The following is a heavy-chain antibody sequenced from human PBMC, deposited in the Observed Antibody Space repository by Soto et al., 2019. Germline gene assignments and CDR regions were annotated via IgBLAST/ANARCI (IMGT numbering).Heavy chain of an antibody. D-gene: IGHD3-9*01. CDR1: GDSVSSNSAA. Sequence: PSQTLSLTCAISGDSVSSNSAAWNWIRQSPSRGLEWLGRTYYRSKWYNDYAVSVKSRITINPDTSKNQFSLQLNSVTPEDTAVYYCARADTYYDILTGYYKYWFDPWGQGTLVTVSS. J-gene: IGHJ5*02. CDR2: TYYRSKWYN. CDR3: ARADTYYDILTGYYKYWFDP. V-gene: IGHV6-1*01.